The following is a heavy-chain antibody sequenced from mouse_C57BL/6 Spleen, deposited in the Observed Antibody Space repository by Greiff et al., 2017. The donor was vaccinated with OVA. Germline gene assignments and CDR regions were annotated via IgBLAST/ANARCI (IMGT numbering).Heavy chain of an antibody. J-gene: IGHJ1*03. CDR2: IDPNSGGT. V-gene: IGHV1-72*01. CDR3: AKGVYYDYDVGYFDV. Sequence: VKLQQPGAELVKPGASVKLSCKASGYTFTSYWMHWVKQRPGRGLEWIGRIDPNSGGTKYNEKFKSKATLTVDKTSSTAYMQLSSLTSEDSAVYYCAKGVYYDYDVGYFDVWGTGTTVTVSS. CDR1: GYTFTSYW. D-gene: IGHD2-4*01.